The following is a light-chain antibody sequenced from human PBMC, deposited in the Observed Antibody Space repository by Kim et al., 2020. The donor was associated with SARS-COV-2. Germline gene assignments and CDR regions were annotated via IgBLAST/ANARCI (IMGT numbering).Light chain of an antibody. CDR2: GKN. J-gene: IGLJ3*02. CDR3: NSRDSSGDDVV. V-gene: IGLV3-19*01. Sequence: SSELTQDPAVSVALGQTVRLTCQGDSLRNYYATWYQQRPGQAPLLVLYGKNNRPSGIPDRFSGSASGNTASLTITGAQAEDEADYYCNSRDSSGDDVVFGGGTQLTVL. CDR1: SLRNYY.